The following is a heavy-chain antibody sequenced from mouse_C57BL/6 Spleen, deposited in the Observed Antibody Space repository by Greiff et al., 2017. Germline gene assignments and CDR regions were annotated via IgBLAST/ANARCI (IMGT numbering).Heavy chain of an antibody. V-gene: IGHV10-1*01. CDR1: GFSFNTYA. D-gene: IGHD4-1*01. CDR3: VRHSNWDWYFDV. CDR2: IRSKSNNYAT. Sequence: EAGGGLVQPKGSLKLSCAASGFSFNTYAMNWVRQAPGKGLEWVARIRSKSNNYATYYADSVKDRFTISRDDSESMLYLQMNNLKTEDTAMYYCVRHSNWDWYFDVWGTGTTVTVSS. J-gene: IGHJ1*03.